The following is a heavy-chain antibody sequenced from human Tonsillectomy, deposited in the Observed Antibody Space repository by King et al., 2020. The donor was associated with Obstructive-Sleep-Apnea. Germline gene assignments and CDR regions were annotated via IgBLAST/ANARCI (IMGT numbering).Heavy chain of an antibody. D-gene: IGHD3-9*01. CDR2: IKQDGSEK. CDR1: GFTFSSYW. V-gene: IGHV3-7*01. Sequence: VQLVESGGGLVQPGGSLRLSCAASGFTFSSYWMSWVRQAPGKGLEWVANIKQDGSEKYYVDSVKGRFTILSDNAKNSLYLQMNSLRAEDTAVYYCARAPLRANWFDAFDIWGQGTMVTVSS. CDR3: ARAPLRANWFDAFDI. J-gene: IGHJ3*02.